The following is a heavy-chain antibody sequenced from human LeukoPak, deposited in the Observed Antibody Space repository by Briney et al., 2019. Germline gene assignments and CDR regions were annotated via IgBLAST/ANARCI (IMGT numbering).Heavy chain of an antibody. Sequence: GGSLRLSCAASGFTFSNAWMSWVRQAPGKGLEWVGRIKSKTDGGTTDYAAPVKGRFTISRDDSKNTLYLQMNSLKTEDTAVYYCTTEYYYGSGSYSHWGQGTLVTVSS. V-gene: IGHV3-15*01. D-gene: IGHD3-10*01. CDR1: GFTFSNAW. J-gene: IGHJ4*02. CDR2: IKSKTDGGTT. CDR3: TTEYYYGSGSYSH.